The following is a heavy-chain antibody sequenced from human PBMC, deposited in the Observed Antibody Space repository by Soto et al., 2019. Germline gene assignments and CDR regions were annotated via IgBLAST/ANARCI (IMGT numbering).Heavy chain of an antibody. V-gene: IGHV1-3*01. D-gene: IGHD3-22*01. CDR3: ARAGRSKPMIVVDLAFDI. CDR1: GYTFTSYA. J-gene: IGHJ3*02. Sequence: QVQLVQSGAEVKKPGASVKVSCKASGYTFTSYAMHWVRQAPGQRLEWMGWINAGNGNTKYSQKFQGRVTITRDTSASTAYMELSSLRSEDTAVYYCARAGRSKPMIVVDLAFDIWGQGTMVTVSS. CDR2: INAGNGNT.